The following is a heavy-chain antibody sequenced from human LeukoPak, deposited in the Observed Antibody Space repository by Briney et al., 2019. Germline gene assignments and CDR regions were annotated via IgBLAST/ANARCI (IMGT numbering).Heavy chain of an antibody. Sequence: SETLSLTCTVSGGSTSSYYWSWIRQPDGKGLEWIGRIYTSGSTNYNPSLKSRVTMSIDTSKNQFSLKLSSVTAADTAVYYCARLFYSSSSSHFDYWGQGTLVTFSS. V-gene: IGHV4-4*07. CDR3: ARLFYSSSSSHFDY. CDR2: IYTSGST. D-gene: IGHD6-6*01. CDR1: GGSTSSYY. J-gene: IGHJ4*02.